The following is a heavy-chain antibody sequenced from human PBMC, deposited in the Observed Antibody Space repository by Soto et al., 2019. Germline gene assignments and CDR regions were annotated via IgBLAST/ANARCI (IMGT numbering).Heavy chain of an antibody. CDR2: INPSGGST. Sequence: QVQLVQSGAEVKKPGASVKVSCKASGYTFTSYYMHWVRQAPGQGLEWMGIINPSGGSTNYAQKFHGRVTMTRDTSKSTVYMELSSLRSEDTAVYYCARDPRGIAAARFDYWGQGTLVTVSS. J-gene: IGHJ4*02. D-gene: IGHD6-13*01. CDR3: ARDPRGIAAARFDY. CDR1: GYTFTSYY. V-gene: IGHV1-46*03.